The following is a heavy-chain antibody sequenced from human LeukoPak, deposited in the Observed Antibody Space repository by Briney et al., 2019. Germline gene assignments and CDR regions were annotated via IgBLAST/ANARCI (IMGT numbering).Heavy chain of an antibody. Sequence: GPSVKASGKVSGYTLTELSMHWVRQAPGKGLEWMGGFDPEDGETIYAQKFQGRVTMTEDTSTDTAYMELSSLRSEDTAVYYCATGPPDIVVVPAAPRPYFDYWGQGTLVTVSS. CDR2: FDPEDGET. D-gene: IGHD2-2*01. J-gene: IGHJ4*02. CDR3: ATGPPDIVVVPAAPRPYFDY. CDR1: GYTLTELS. V-gene: IGHV1-24*01.